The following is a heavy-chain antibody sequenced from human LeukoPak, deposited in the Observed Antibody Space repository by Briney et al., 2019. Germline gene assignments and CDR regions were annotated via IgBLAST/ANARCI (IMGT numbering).Heavy chain of an antibody. V-gene: IGHV3-23*01. J-gene: IGHJ4*02. CDR2: ISRGVGTT. Sequence: GGSLRLSCAASGFTFSRYDLSWVRQAPGKGLECVSTISRGVGTTYYADSVKGRFTISRDNSKNSLYLQMNSLRAEDTAVYYCARDLITTLNDYWGQGTLVTVSS. CDR1: GFTFSRYD. D-gene: IGHD3-22*01. CDR3: ARDLITTLNDY.